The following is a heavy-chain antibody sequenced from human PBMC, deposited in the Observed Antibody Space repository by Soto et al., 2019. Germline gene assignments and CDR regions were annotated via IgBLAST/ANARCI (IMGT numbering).Heavy chain of an antibody. Sequence: LRLSCAASGFTFSSYAMSWVRQAPGKGLEWVSAISGSGGSTYYADSVKGRFTISRDNSKNTLYLQMNSLRAEDTAVYYCAKCRGYSSSSVFRYYYYGMDVWGQGTTVTVSS. CDR2: ISGSGGST. D-gene: IGHD6-6*01. V-gene: IGHV3-23*01. CDR3: AKCRGYSSSSVFRYYYYGMDV. CDR1: GFTFSSYA. J-gene: IGHJ6*02.